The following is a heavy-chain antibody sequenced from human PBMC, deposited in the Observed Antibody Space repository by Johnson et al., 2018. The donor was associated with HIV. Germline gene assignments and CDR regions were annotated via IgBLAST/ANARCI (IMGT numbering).Heavy chain of an antibody. V-gene: IGHV3-30*18. D-gene: IGHD6-13*01. CDR3: AKDREAWYISRWSPTDAFDI. CDR2: ISYDGSNA. J-gene: IGHJ3*02. CDR1: GFTLSHYG. Sequence: QEQLVESGGVVVQPGGSLRLSCAASGFTLSHYGMHWVRQAPGKGPEWVALISYDGSNAYYADSVKGRFTVSRDNSKNTLYLQMISLRAEDTAVYYCAKDREAWYISRWSPTDAFDIWGQGTMVTVSS.